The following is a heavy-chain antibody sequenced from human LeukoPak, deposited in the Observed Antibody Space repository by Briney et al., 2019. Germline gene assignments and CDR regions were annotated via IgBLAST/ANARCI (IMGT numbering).Heavy chain of an antibody. V-gene: IGHV3-23*01. CDR3: AKDGTGCGGDCYSDY. D-gene: IGHD2-21*02. CDR1: GFTFDTYG. J-gene: IGHJ4*02. Sequence: GGSLRLSCAASGFTFDTYGMSWVRQAPGKGLEWVSSISSNNANTYYADSVKGRFTISRDNSKNTLYLQMNSLRAEDTAVYYCAKDGTGCGGDCYSDYWGQGTLVTVSS. CDR2: ISSNNANT.